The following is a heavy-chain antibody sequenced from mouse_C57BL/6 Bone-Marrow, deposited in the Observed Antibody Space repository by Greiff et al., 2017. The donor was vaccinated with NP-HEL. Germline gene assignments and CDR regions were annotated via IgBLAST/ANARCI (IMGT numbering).Heavy chain of an antibody. CDR3: ARVRKYAMDD. V-gene: IGHV5-6*01. D-gene: IGHD1-1*01. CDR2: ISSGGSYT. Sequence: EVKLVESGGDLVKPGGSLKLSCAASGFTFSSYGMSWVRQTPDKRLEWVATISSGGSYTYYPDSVKGRFTISRDNAKNTLYLQMSSLKSEDTAMYYCARVRKYAMDDGGQGTAVTVSA. J-gene: IGHJ4*01. CDR1: GFTFSSYG.